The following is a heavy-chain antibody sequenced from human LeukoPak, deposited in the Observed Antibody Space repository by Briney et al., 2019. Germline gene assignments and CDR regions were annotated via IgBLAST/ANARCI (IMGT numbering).Heavy chain of an antibody. CDR3: AKGGFIAAPFDY. CDR1: GFTFSSYA. CDR2: VSSNGAKT. V-gene: IGHV3-23*01. D-gene: IGHD6-13*01. J-gene: IGHJ4*02. Sequence: PGGPLRLSCAASGFTFSSYAITWVRQAPGKGLEWVSAVSSNGAKTYYADSVKGRFTISRDNYKNMVFLQMNSLRAEDTAVYYCAKGGFIAAPFDYWGQGTLVTVSS.